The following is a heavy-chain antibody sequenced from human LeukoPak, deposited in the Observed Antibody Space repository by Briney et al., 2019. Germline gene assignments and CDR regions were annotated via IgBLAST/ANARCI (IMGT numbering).Heavy chain of an antibody. Sequence: PGGSLRLSCAASGFTFSNYAMSWVRQAPGKGLEWVSGISGSGGSTYYTDSVQGRFSISRDKSKNTLYLQMNSLRAEDTAVYYCAKGGSGDYADDYWGQGTLVTVSS. CDR3: AKGGSGDYADDY. CDR1: GFTFSNYA. J-gene: IGHJ4*02. D-gene: IGHD4-17*01. CDR2: ISGSGGST. V-gene: IGHV3-23*01.